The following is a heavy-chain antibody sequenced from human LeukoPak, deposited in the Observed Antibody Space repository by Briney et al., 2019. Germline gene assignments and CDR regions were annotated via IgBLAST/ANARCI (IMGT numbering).Heavy chain of an antibody. Sequence: GGSLRLSCAASGFTFSILDMSWVRQAPGKGLEWVSVISGSGTSTYYADSVKGRFTISRDNSKNTLYLQMNSLRAEDTAVYYCAKVFPIQQLVPRYFDYWGQGTLVTVSS. D-gene: IGHD6-13*01. J-gene: IGHJ4*02. CDR2: ISGSGTST. CDR3: AKVFPIQQLVPRYFDY. V-gene: IGHV3-23*01. CDR1: GFTFSILD.